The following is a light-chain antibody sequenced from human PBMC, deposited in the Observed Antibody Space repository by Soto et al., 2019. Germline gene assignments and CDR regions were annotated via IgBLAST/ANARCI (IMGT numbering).Light chain of an antibody. CDR2: EAS. V-gene: IGLV2-23*01. J-gene: IGLJ3*02. CDR1: SRDIGSYNF. Sequence: QSALTQPASVSGSPGQSITMSCTGTSRDIGSYNFASWYQQHPGEAPKLMIYEASARPSGVSDRFSGSKSGNTASLTISGLQAEDEADYYCCSYAGSGTWVFGGGTKLTVL. CDR3: CSYAGSGTWV.